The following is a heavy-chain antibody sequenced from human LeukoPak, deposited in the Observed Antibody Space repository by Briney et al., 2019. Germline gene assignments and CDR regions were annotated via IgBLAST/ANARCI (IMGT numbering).Heavy chain of an antibody. V-gene: IGHV3-30-3*01. J-gene: IGHJ6*02. D-gene: IGHD2-2*01. CDR3: AKDSSTSDPYNGLDD. Sequence: GGSLRLSCAAPGFTFRGSGTYSVRQAPGKGLEWVAVISHDGGNEYYADSVKGRFTISRDNSKNTLYLQMDSLRAEDTAVYYCAKDSSTSDPYNGLDDWGQGTTVTVSS. CDR2: ISHDGGNE. CDR1: GFTFRGSG.